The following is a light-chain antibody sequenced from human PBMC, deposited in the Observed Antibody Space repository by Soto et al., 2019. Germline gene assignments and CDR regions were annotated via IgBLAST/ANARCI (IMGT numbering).Light chain of an antibody. J-gene: IGLJ7*01. Sequence: QAVVTQEPSVSVSPGGTVTLTCGLSSGSVSTSYYPSWYQQTPGQAPRTLIYSTNTRSSGVPDRFSGSILGNKAALTITGAQADDESDYYCVLYMGSGIPVFGGGTQLTVL. CDR1: SGSVSTSYY. CDR3: VLYMGSGIPV. CDR2: STN. V-gene: IGLV8-61*01.